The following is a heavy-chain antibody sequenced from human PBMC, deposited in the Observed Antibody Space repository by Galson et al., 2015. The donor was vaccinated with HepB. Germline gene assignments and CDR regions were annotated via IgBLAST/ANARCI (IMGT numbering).Heavy chain of an antibody. CDR2: IITIFATT. V-gene: IGHV1-69*13. Sequence: SVKVSCKASEGTFKTYGINWVRQAPGQGLEWVGDIITIFATTNSSQRFQGRISFTADESTGTAYMTLTSLTSEDTAVYYCTTLRAFGENFLQIFDFWGQGSLVTVSS. CDR3: TTLRAFGENFLQIFDF. CDR1: EGTFKTYG. J-gene: IGHJ4*02. D-gene: IGHD2-21*01.